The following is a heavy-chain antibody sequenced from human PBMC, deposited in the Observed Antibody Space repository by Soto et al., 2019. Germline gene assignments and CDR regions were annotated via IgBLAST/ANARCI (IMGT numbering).Heavy chain of an antibody. D-gene: IGHD6-13*01. CDR3: ARAAAAGTWFAVYYGMDV. V-gene: IGHV1-2*04. Sequence: ASVKVSCKASGYTFTGYYMHWVRQAPGQGLEWMGWINPNSGGTNYAQKFQGWVTMTRDTSISTAYMELSRLRSDDTAVYYCARAAAAGTWFAVYYGMDVWGQGTTVTVS. CDR1: GYTFTGYY. CDR2: INPNSGGT. J-gene: IGHJ6*02.